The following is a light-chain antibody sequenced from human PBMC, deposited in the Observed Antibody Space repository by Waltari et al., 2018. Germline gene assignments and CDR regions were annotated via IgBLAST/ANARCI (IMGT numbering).Light chain of an antibody. Sequence: QSALTQPRSVSGSPGQSVTISCTGTSNDVGGYNYVSWYQQHPGKAPKLIIYDINKRPSGVPERFAGSQSGNTAVLTISGLQAEDEADYYCCSYVGSSTYWVFGGGTKLTVL. CDR1: SNDVGGYNY. V-gene: IGLV2-11*01. CDR2: DIN. CDR3: CSYVGSSTYWV. J-gene: IGLJ3*02.